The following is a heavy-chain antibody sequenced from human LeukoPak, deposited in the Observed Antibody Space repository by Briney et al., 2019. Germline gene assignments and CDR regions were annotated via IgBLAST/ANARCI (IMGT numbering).Heavy chain of an antibody. CDR2: INPNSGGR. D-gene: IGHD3-10*01. CDR1: GYTFTGYY. Sequence: ASVTVSCMASGYTFTGYYMYWVRQAPGQGREWMVWINPNSGGRNYAQKYQGRVTMTRDTSISTVYMEQSRLRSDDTAVYYCASDYYGSERNYYYYMDVWGKGTTVTISS. CDR3: ASDYYGSERNYYYYMDV. V-gene: IGHV1-2*02. J-gene: IGHJ6*03.